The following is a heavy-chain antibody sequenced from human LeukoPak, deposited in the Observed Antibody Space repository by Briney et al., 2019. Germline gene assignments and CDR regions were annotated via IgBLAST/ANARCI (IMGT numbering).Heavy chain of an antibody. CDR3: AKDVRVGGGGMDV. CDR2: ISARGGNT. J-gene: IGHJ6*02. CDR1: GFTFSSYG. V-gene: IGHV3-23*01. D-gene: IGHD1-26*01. Sequence: GGSLRLSCAASGFTFSSYGMTWVRQAPGKGLEWVSLISARGGNTYYADSVKGRFTISRDNSKNTLSLQMNSLRAEDTAVYYCAKDVRVGGGGMDVWGQGTPVTVSS.